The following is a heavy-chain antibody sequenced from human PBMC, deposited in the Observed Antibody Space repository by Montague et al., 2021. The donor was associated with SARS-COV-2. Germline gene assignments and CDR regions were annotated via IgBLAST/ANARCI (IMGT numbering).Heavy chain of an antibody. V-gene: IGHV3-23*01. CDR2: MSGAGGST. CDR3: ARAPPHDWNDLRSLDY. J-gene: IGHJ4*02. D-gene: IGHD1-1*01. CDR1: GFSFRSYA. Sequence: SLRLSCVASGFSFRSYAMHWVRQAPGKGLAWVSGMSGAGGSTYYADSVKGRFTISRDNSKNTLYLQMSSLRAEDTAIYYCARAPPHDWNDLRSLDYWGQGTLVTVSS.